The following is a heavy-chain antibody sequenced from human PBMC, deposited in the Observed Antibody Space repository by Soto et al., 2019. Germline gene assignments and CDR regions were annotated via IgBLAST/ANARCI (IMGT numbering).Heavy chain of an antibody. D-gene: IGHD3-3*01. J-gene: IGHJ6*02. Sequence: GGSLRLSCAASGFTFSSYWMSWVRQAPGKGLEWVANIKQDGSEKYYVDSVKGRFTISRDNAKNSLYLQMNSLRAEDTAVYYCARDRYSYYDFWSGSLPYYYYGMDVRAQRTTVTVSS. CDR3: ARDRYSYYDFWSGSLPYYYYGMDV. V-gene: IGHV3-7*01. CDR2: IKQDGSEK. CDR1: GFTFSSYW.